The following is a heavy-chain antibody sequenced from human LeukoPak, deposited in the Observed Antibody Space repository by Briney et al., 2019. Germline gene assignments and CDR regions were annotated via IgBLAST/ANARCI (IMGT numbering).Heavy chain of an antibody. CDR1: GFTFSSYS. D-gene: IGHD3-22*01. CDR2: ISSSSSYI. Sequence: GGSLRLSCAASGFTFSSYSMNWVRQAPGKGLEWVSSISSSSSYIYYADSVKGRFTISRDNAKNSLYLQMNSLRAEDTAVYYCARDPPNYYDSRGYYTYWYFDLWGRGTLVTVSS. CDR3: ARDPPNYYDSRGYYTYWYFDL. J-gene: IGHJ2*01. V-gene: IGHV3-21*01.